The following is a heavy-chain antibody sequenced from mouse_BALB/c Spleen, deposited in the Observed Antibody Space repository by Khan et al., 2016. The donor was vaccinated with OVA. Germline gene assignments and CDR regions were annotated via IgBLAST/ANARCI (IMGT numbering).Heavy chain of an antibody. J-gene: IGHJ3*01. CDR3: ARNYDYDEGLAY. D-gene: IGHD2-4*01. CDR1: GFSLTTYG. CDR2: IWSGGST. Sequence: VQLQQSGPGLVQPSQSLSITCTVSGFSLTTYGVHWVRQSPGKGLEWLGVIWSGGSTDYNAPFISRLSISKDSSKSQVFFKMNSQQVNDTAINFWARNYDYDEGLAYWGQGTLVTVSA. V-gene: IGHV2-2*02.